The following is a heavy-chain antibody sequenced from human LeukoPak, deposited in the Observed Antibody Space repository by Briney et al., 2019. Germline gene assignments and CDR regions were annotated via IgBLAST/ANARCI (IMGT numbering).Heavy chain of an antibody. D-gene: IGHD6-19*01. CDR1: GFTFSSYG. CDR3: AKDDGAVAGFDY. Sequence: GGSLRLSCAASGFTFSSYGMHWVRQAPGKGLEWVAFIRYDGSNKYYADSVKGRFTISRDNSKNTLYLQMNSLRAEDTAVYYCAKDDGAVAGFDYWGQGTLVTVSS. J-gene: IGHJ4*02. CDR2: IRYDGSNK. V-gene: IGHV3-30*02.